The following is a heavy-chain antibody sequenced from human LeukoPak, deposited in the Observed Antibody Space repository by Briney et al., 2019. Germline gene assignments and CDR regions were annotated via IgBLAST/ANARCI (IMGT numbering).Heavy chain of an antibody. Sequence: GRSLRLSCVASGFAFNTQAMHWVRQAPGKGLEWLAVMSLDGSSIYYADSAKGRFTISRDNSKNTLYLQMSSLRVEDTAVYYCARDRGKLRYFDLWGQGTLLTVSS. CDR2: MSLDGSSI. CDR3: ARDRGKLRYFDL. V-gene: IGHV3-30*15. CDR1: GFAFNTQA. J-gene: IGHJ4*02. D-gene: IGHD3-9*01.